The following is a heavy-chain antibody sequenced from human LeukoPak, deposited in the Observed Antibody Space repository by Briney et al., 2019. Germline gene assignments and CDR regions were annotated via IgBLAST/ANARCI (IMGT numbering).Heavy chain of an antibody. CDR2: ISWNSGSI. CDR3: AKGYYDSSGYYYDAFDI. J-gene: IGHJ3*02. D-gene: IGHD3-22*01. Sequence: GRSLRLSCAASGFTFDDYAMHWVRQAPGKGLEWVSGISWNSGSIGYADSVKGRFTISRDNAKNSLYLQMNSLRAEDMALYYCAKGYYDSSGYYYDAFDIWGQGTMVTVSS. CDR1: GFTFDDYA. V-gene: IGHV3-9*03.